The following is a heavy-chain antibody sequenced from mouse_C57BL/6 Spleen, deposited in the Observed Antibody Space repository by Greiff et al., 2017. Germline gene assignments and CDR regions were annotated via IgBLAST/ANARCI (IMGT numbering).Heavy chain of an antibody. CDR2: IYPRSGNT. CDR3: TRSGDGYERYFDV. J-gene: IGHJ1*03. CDR1: GYTFTSYG. V-gene: IGHV1-81*01. D-gene: IGHD2-2*01. Sequence: QVQLQQSGAELARPGASVKLSCKASGYTFTSYGISWVKQRTGQGLEWIGEIYPRSGNTYYNEKFKGKAILTADKSSSTAYMELRSLTSEDSAVYYCTRSGDGYERYFDVWGTGTTVTVSS.